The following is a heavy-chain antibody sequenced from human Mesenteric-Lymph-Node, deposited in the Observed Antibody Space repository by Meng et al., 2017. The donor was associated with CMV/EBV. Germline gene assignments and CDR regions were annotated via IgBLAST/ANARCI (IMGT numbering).Heavy chain of an antibody. D-gene: IGHD6-13*01. J-gene: IGHJ4*02. CDR1: GYTFTNYW. V-gene: IGHV5-51*01. Sequence: GSGYTFTNYWIGWVRQMPGKGLEWMGIIYPDDSHTKYSPSFQDQVTISADKSISTAYLQWSSLKASDTAMYYCARRTGYSSNWFFDYWGQGTLVTVSS. CDR3: ARRTGYSSNWFFDY. CDR2: IYPDDSHT.